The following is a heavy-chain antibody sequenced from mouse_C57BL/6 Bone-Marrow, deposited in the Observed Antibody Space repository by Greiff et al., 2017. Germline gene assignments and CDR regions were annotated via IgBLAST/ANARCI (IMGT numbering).Heavy chain of an antibody. CDR1: GYTFTSYW. Sequence: QVHVKQSGAELVKPGASVKLSCKASGYTFTSYWMHWVKQRPGQGLEWIGMIHPNSGSTNYNEKFKSKATLTVDKSSSTAYMQLSSLTSEDSAVYYCARLRAMDYWGQGTSVTVSS. CDR2: IHPNSGST. CDR3: ARLRAMDY. V-gene: IGHV1-64*01. J-gene: IGHJ4*01.